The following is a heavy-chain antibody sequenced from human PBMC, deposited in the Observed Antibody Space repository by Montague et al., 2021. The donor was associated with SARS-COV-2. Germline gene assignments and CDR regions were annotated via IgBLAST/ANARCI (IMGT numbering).Heavy chain of an antibody. V-gene: IGHV2-5*02. CDR1: GFSLTSSGEG. CDR2: IWDEDK. CDR3: AHISKLARVRWFDP. Sequence: PALVKPTQTLTLTCTVSGFSLTSSGEGVGWIRQPPGKALEWLALIWDEDKRYSPSLKNRLVVTNDSAKNQVALTVINMDPADTGTYYCAHISKLARVRWFDPWGQGTLVTVSS. D-gene: IGHD3-16*02. J-gene: IGHJ5*02.